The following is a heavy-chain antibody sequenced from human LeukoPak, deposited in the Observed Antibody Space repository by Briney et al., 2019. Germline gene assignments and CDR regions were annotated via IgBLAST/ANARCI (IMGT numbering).Heavy chain of an antibody. Sequence: GGSLRLSCAGSGFSFSSNTMSWVRQAPGRGLEWVSAISNNGGRIDYADSVKGRFTISRDNSKSTLYLHMDSLRAEDTAVYYCARDEDTSALSEHWGQGTLVTVSS. CDR3: ARDEDTSALSEH. D-gene: IGHD1/OR15-1a*01. J-gene: IGHJ4*02. V-gene: IGHV3-23*01. CDR2: ISNNGGRI. CDR1: GFSFSSNT.